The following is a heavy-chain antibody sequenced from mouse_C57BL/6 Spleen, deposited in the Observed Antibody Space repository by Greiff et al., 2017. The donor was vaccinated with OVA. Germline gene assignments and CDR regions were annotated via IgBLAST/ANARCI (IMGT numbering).Heavy chain of an antibody. CDR1: GFTFNTYA. Sequence: EVHLVESGGGLVQPKGSLKLSCAASGFTFNTYAMHWVRQAPGKGLEWVARIRSKSSNYATYYADSVKDRFTISRDDSQSMLYLQMNNLKTEDTAMYYCVRDHYGSSSYWYFDVWGTGTTVTVSS. V-gene: IGHV10-3*01. CDR2: IRSKSSNYAT. J-gene: IGHJ1*03. D-gene: IGHD1-1*01. CDR3: VRDHYGSSSYWYFDV.